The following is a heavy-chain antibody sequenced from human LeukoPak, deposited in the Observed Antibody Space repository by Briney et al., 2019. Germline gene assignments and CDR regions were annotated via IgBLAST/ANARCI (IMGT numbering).Heavy chain of an antibody. D-gene: IGHD2-21*02. Sequence: SETLSLTCTVSGGSLNSGTYYWSWIRQPAGEGLEWIGRIYSSGSTNYNPSLKSRVTISVDTSKNQFSLKLSSVTAADTAVYYCAREFRSVVTTGYFDLWGRGTLVTVSS. J-gene: IGHJ2*01. CDR2: IYSSGST. CDR3: AREFRSVVTTGYFDL. V-gene: IGHV4-61*10. CDR1: GGSLNSGTYY.